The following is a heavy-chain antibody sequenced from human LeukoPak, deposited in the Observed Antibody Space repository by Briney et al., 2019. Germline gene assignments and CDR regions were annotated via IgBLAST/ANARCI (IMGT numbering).Heavy chain of an antibody. CDR2: IWYNGNNK. V-gene: IGHV3-33*06. CDR3: AKVHGSGNTYGFDI. Sequence: PGGSLRLSCAASGFSFSNYGMHWVRQAPGKGLEWVAVIWYNGNNKYYADSLKGRFTISRDNSKNTLYLQMNNLRAEDTAVYYCAKVHGSGNTYGFDIWGQGTMVTVSS. J-gene: IGHJ3*02. CDR1: GFSFSNYG. D-gene: IGHD3-10*01.